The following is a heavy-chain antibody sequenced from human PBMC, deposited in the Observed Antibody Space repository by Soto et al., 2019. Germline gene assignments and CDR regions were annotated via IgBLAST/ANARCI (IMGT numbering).Heavy chain of an antibody. V-gene: IGHV5-51*01. CDR1: GYTFTSNW. CDR2: IYPGDSET. Sequence: GESLKISCKGSGYTFTSNWIGWVRQMPGKGLEWMGIIYPGDSETRYSPSFQGQVTISADKSINTAYLQWSSLKASDTAIYYFSRTFGGHLYSSDCWGQGTLVTVSS. CDR3: SRTFGGHLYSSDC. D-gene: IGHD3-16*01. J-gene: IGHJ4*02.